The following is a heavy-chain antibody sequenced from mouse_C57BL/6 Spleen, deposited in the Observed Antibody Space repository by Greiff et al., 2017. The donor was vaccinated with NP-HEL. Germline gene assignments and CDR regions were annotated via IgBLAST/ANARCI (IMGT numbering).Heavy chain of an antibody. V-gene: IGHV1-80*01. CDR2: IYPGDGDT. D-gene: IGHD2-4*01. Sequence: VQLQQSGAELVKPGASVKISCKASGYAFSSYWMNWVKQRPGKGLEWIGQIYPGDGDTNYNGKFKGKATLTADKSSSTAYMQLSSLTSEDSAVYFCAGGDYDEYYFDYWGQGTTLTVSS. CDR1: GYAFSSYW. J-gene: IGHJ2*01. CDR3: AGGDYDEYYFDY.